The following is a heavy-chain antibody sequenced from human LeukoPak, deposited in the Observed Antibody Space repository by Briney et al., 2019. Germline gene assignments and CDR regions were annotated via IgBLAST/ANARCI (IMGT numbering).Heavy chain of an antibody. V-gene: IGHV3-23*01. CDR1: GFTFSSYA. CDR3: AKSRGNVWMGMVRGVIPYGMDV. Sequence: PGGSLRLSCAASGFTFSSYAMHWVRQAPGKGLEWVSAISGSGGSTYYADSVKGRFTISRDNSKNTLYLQMNSLRAEDTAVYYCAKSRGNVWMGMVRGVIPYGMDVWGQGTTVTVSS. J-gene: IGHJ6*02. CDR2: ISGSGGST. D-gene: IGHD3-10*01.